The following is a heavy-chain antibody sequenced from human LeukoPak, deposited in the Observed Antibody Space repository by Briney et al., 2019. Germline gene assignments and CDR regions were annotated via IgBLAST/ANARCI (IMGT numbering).Heavy chain of an antibody. D-gene: IGHD3-22*01. V-gene: IGHV4-34*01. CDR1: GGSFSGYY. J-gene: IGHJ6*02. CDR3: ARTYYYGSSGYYSLFNYYGMDV. Sequence: SETLSLTCAVYGGSFSGYYWSWIRQPPGKGLEWIGEINHSGSTNYNPSLKSRVTISVDTSKNQFSLKLSSVTAADTAVYYCARTYYYGSSGYYSLFNYYGMDVWGQGTTVTVSS. CDR2: INHSGST.